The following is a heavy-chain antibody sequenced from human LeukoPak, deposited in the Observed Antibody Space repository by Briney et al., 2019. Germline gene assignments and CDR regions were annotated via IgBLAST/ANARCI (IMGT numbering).Heavy chain of an antibody. Sequence: SGTLSLTCAVSGGSISSSNWWSWVRQPPGKGLEWIGEIYHSGSTNYNPSLKSRVTISVDKSKSQFSLKLSSVTAADTAVYYCARTYGGNSVELDYWGQGTLVTVSS. V-gene: IGHV4-4*02. CDR2: IYHSGST. J-gene: IGHJ4*02. CDR1: GGSISSSNW. CDR3: ARTYGGNSVELDY. D-gene: IGHD4-23*01.